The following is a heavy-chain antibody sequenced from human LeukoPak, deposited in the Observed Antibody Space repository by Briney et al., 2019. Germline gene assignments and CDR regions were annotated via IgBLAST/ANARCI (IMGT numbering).Heavy chain of an antibody. V-gene: IGHV1-69*04. CDR3: ARDRGQQPLLLGFDY. CDR2: IIPIFGIA. D-gene: IGHD6-13*01. J-gene: IGHJ4*02. Sequence: SVKVSCKASGGTFSSYAISWVRQAPGQGLEWMGRIIPIFGIANYAQKFQGRVTITADKSTSTAYMELSSLRSEDTAVYYCARDRGQQPLLLGFDYWGQGTLVAVSS. CDR1: GGTFSSYA.